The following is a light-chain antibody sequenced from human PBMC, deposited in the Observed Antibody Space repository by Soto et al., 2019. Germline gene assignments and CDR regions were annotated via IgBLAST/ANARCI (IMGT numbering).Light chain of an antibody. CDR3: LQRSDWRT. V-gene: IGKV1-39*01. CDR1: QSISSY. CDR2: AAS. Sequence: DIQMTQSPSSLSASVGDRVTITCRASQSISSYLNWYQQKPGKAPKLLIYAASSLQSGVPSRFSGSGSGTEFTLTISRLEPEDFAVYYCLQRSDWRTFGRGTKVDI. J-gene: IGKJ1*01.